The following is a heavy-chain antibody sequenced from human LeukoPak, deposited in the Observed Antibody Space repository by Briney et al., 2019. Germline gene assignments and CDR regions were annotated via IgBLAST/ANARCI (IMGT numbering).Heavy chain of an antibody. CDR3: ARGPHYQCMDV. CDR2: MNPNSGNT. J-gene: IGHJ6*02. D-gene: IGHD2-2*01. CDR1: GYTFTSYG. Sequence: ASVKVSCKASGYTFTSYGISWVRQAPGQGLEWMGWMNPNSGNTGYAQKFQGRVTMTRNTSISTAYMELSSLRSEDTAVYYCARGPHYQCMDVWGQGTTVTVSS. V-gene: IGHV1-8*02.